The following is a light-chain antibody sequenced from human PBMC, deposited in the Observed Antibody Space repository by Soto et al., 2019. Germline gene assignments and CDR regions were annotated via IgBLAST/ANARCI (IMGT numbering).Light chain of an antibody. CDR1: QSLVHSDGNTY. CDR3: MQATQYRPYT. CDR2: KVS. J-gene: IGKJ2*01. V-gene: IGKV2-24*01. Sequence: DLVLTQTPLSSPVTLGQPASISCRSSQSLVHSDGNTYLSWFHQRPGQPPRLLIDKVSNRFSGVPDRFSGSGAGTDFTLKINRVEAEDVGIYFCMQATQYRPYTFGQRTKLEIK.